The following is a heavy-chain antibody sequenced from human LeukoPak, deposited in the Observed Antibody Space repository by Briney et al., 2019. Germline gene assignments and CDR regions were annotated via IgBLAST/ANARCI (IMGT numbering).Heavy chain of an antibody. CDR3: ARDQWLDY. CDR1: GFTFSGYI. V-gene: IGHV3-48*01. D-gene: IGHD6-19*01. Sequence: GGSLRLSCAASGFTFSGYIMNWVRQAPGKGLEWISFIGSSGNPIYYADSVKGRFTVSRDNAKNSLYLQMNSLRAEDTAVYYCARDQWLDYWGQGTLVTVSP. CDR2: IGSSGNPI. J-gene: IGHJ4*02.